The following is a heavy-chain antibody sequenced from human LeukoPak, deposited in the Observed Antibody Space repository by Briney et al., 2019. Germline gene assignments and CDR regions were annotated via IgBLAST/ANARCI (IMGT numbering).Heavy chain of an antibody. J-gene: IGHJ3*02. Sequence: SETLSLTCTVSGGSISSSSYYWGWIRQPPGKGLEWIGSIYYSGSTNYNPSLKSRVTISVDTSKNQLSLKLSSVTAADTAVYYCARVDSSSWWDAFDIWGQGTMVTVSS. CDR1: GGSISSSSYY. CDR2: IYYSGST. CDR3: ARVDSSSWWDAFDI. V-gene: IGHV4-39*07. D-gene: IGHD6-13*01.